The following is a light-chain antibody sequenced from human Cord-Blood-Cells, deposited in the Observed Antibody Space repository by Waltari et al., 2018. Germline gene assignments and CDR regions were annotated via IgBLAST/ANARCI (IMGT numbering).Light chain of an antibody. J-gene: IGKJ4*01. CDR2: GAS. CDR1: QSVSSSY. CDR3: QQYGSSPLT. Sequence: EIVLTQSPGTLSLSAGERVTLSCRASQSVSSSYLAWYQQKPGQAPRLLIYGASSRATGIPDRFSGSESGTDFTLTISRLEPEDFAVYYCQQYGSSPLTFGGGTKVEIK. V-gene: IGKV3-20*01.